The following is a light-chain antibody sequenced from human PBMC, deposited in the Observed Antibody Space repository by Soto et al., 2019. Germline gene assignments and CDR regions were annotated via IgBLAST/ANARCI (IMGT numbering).Light chain of an antibody. V-gene: IGKV3-20*01. Sequence: EIVLTQSPGTLSLSPGARATLSCRASQSISTNHLAWYQQKPGQAPRLLIYDASRRATGIPDRFSGSGSGTDFTLTISRLEPEDFAVYYCQHCGSSPITFGQGTRLEI. CDR3: QHCGSSPIT. CDR2: DAS. J-gene: IGKJ5*01. CDR1: QSISTNH.